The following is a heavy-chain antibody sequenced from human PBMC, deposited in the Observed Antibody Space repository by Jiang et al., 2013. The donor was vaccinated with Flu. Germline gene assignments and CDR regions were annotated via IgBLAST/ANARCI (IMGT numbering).Heavy chain of an antibody. CDR1: GGSISRSSYY. CDR3: VRHEASGRHWFDP. J-gene: IGHJ5*02. V-gene: IGHV4-39*07. D-gene: IGHD1-26*01. Sequence: PGLVKPSETLSLTCTVSGGSISRSSYYWGWIRQPPGKGLEWIESIYDGGSTYYNPSLKSRVTISLDTSKNQFSLRLTSVTAADTAVYYCVRHEASGRHWFDPWGQGTLVTVSS. CDR2: IYDGGST.